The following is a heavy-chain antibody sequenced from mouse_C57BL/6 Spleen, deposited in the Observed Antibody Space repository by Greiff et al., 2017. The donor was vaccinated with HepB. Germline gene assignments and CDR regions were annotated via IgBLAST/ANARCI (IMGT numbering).Heavy chain of an antibody. J-gene: IGHJ2*01. CDR2: ISYDGSN. CDR1: GYSITSGYY. CDR3: AKGYYGSSYVDY. D-gene: IGHD1-1*01. V-gene: IGHV3-6*01. Sequence: EVKLMESGPGLVKPSQSLSLTCSVTGYSITSGYYWNWIRQFPGNKLEWMGYISYDGSNNYNPSLKNRISITRDTSKNQFFLKLNSVTTEDTATYYCAKGYYGSSYVDYWGQGTTLTVSS.